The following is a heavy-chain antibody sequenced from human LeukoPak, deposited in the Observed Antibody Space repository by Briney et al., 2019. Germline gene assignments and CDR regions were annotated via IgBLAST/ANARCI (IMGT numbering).Heavy chain of an antibody. CDR1: GGSISSYY. CDR2: IYYSGST. J-gene: IGHJ4*02. CDR3: ATTENSSGWFGY. D-gene: IGHD6-19*01. Sequence: SETLSLTCTVSGGSISSYYWSWIRQPPGKGLEWIGYIYYSGSTNYNPSLKSRVTISVDTSKNQFSLKLSSVTAADTAVYYCATTENSSGWFGYWGQGTLVTVS. V-gene: IGHV4-59*08.